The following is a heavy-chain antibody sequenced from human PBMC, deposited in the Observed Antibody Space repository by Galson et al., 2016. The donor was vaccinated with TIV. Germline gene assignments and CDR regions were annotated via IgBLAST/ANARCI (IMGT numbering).Heavy chain of an antibody. CDR2: ILGTGDTT. Sequence: SLRLSCAASGFTFSNYAMTWVRQAPGKGLEWVSGILGTGDTTYYADSVKGRFTISRDNSKNTLYLQINSMSDDDTALYYCAKGDITKGRGGSYDFWGQGTLVTVSS. CDR1: GFTFSNYA. V-gene: IGHV3-23*01. CDR3: AKGDITKGRGGSYDF. J-gene: IGHJ4*02. D-gene: IGHD3-10*01.